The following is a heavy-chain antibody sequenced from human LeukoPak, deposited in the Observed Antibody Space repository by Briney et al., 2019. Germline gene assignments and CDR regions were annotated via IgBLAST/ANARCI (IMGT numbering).Heavy chain of an antibody. CDR3: ARTDTSGWSRPLDC. J-gene: IGHJ4*02. D-gene: IGHD6-19*01. CDR2: IWYDGTNK. V-gene: IGHV3-33*01. CDR1: GFTFSSYG. Sequence: GGSLRLSCAASGFTFSSYGMHWVRQAPGKGLEWVAVIWYDGTNKYYADSVKGRFTISRDSSKNTLYLQMNSLRAEDTAVYYCARTDTSGWSRPLDCWGQGTLVTVSS.